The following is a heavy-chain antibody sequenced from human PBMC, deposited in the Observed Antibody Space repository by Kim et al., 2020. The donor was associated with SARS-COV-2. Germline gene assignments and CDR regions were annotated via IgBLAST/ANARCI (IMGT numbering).Heavy chain of an antibody. CDR3: MKGGWGWIWDH. Sequence: GGSLRLSCTTSGFTFTGYAMSWVRQAPGKGLEWVSSIDGSDGTTYYVDSVKGRFTISRDNSKNTLYLQMSNLGADDTAVYYCMKGGWGWIWDHWGQGTL. D-gene: IGHD2-2*03. J-gene: IGHJ4*02. CDR1: GFTFTGYA. CDR2: IDGSDGTT. V-gene: IGHV3-23*01.